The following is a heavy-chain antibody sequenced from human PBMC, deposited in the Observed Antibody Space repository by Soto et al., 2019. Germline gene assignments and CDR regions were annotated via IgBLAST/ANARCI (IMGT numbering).Heavy chain of an antibody. CDR3: ARDVTYYYGSGSYTPIYLFDY. Sequence: GGSLRLSCAASGFTVSSNYMSWVRQAPGKGLEWVSVIYSGGSTYYADSVKGRFTISRDNSKNTLYLQMNSLRAEDTAVYYCARDVTYYYGSGSYTPIYLFDYWGQGTLVTVSS. J-gene: IGHJ4*02. D-gene: IGHD3-10*01. CDR1: GFTVSSNY. V-gene: IGHV3-66*01. CDR2: IYSGGST.